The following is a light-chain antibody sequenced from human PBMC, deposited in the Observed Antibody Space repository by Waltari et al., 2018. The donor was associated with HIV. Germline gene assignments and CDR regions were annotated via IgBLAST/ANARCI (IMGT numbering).Light chain of an antibody. J-gene: IGLJ1*01. CDR2: SNN. Sequence: QSVLTQPPSASGTPGQRVTISCSGSSSSIGSNTVNWFQHLPGTAPKLLIYSNNQRPSGVPDRFSGSKSGTSASLAISGLQYEDEADYYCAAWGDSLNSYVFGTGTEVTVL. CDR3: AAWGDSLNSYV. V-gene: IGLV1-44*01. CDR1: SSSIGSNT.